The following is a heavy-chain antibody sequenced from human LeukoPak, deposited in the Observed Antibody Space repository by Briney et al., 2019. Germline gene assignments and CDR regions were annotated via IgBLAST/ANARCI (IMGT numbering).Heavy chain of an antibody. J-gene: IGHJ5*02. Sequence: GASVKVSCKASGGTFSSYAISWVRQAPGQGLEWMGRINPDTGGTNSAQRFQGRVTMTRDTSIRTAYMELSSLRSDDTAVYYCAREHLFSGSENYVLHNWFDPWGQGTLVTVSS. CDR3: AREHLFSGSENYVLHNWFDP. D-gene: IGHD3-10*01. CDR2: INPDTGGT. CDR1: GGTFSSYA. V-gene: IGHV1-2*02.